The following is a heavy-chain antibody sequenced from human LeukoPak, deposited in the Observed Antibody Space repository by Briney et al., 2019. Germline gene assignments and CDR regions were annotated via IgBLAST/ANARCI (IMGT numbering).Heavy chain of an antibody. D-gene: IGHD3-22*01. CDR3: TRAPAPLGDSSGYFDY. V-gene: IGHV3-49*04. CDR2: IRSKAYGGTT. Sequence: GGSLRLSCAASGFTFSSYSMNWVRQAPGKGLEWVGFIRSKAYGGTTEYAASVKGRFTISRDDSKSIAYLQMNSLKTEDTAVYYCTRAPAPLGDSSGYFDYWGQGTLVTVSS. CDR1: GFTFSSYS. J-gene: IGHJ4*02.